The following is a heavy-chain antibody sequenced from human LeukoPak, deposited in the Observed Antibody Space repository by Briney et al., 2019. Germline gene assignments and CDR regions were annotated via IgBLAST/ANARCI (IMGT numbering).Heavy chain of an antibody. D-gene: IGHD3-16*01. Sequence: GGSLRLSCAASGFTVSSNYMSWVRQAPGKGLEWFSVIYSGGSTYYAESVKGRFTISRDNSKNTLYLQMNSLRAEDTAVYYCARGGVFTAFDYWGQGTLVTVSS. CDR1: GFTVSSNY. CDR3: ARGGVFTAFDY. V-gene: IGHV3-66*01. J-gene: IGHJ4*02. CDR2: IYSGGST.